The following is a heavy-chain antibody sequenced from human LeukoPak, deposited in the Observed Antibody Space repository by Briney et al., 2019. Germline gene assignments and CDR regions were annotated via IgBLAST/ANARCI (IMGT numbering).Heavy chain of an antibody. CDR3: ARDSETETGWYYYGMDV. J-gene: IGHJ6*02. D-gene: IGHD1-1*01. CDR1: GFTLSRNY. CDR2: IYSGGST. Sequence: GGSLRLSCAASGFTLSRNYMNWVRQAPGKGLEWVSVIYSGGSTYYPDSVKGRFTITRDNSKNTVYLQMNSLRAEDTAVYYCARDSETETGWYYYGMDVWGQGTTVTVSS. V-gene: IGHV3-53*01.